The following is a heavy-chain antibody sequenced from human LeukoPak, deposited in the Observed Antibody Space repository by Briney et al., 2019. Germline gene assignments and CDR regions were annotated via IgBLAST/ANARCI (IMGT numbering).Heavy chain of an antibody. CDR3: ARDRLRFLEWTPPNAFDI. CDR2: ISAYNGNT. J-gene: IGHJ3*02. D-gene: IGHD3-3*01. CDR1: GYTFTSYG. V-gene: IGHV1-18*01. Sequence: ASVKVSCKASGYTFTSYGISWVRQAPGQGLEWMGWISAYNGNTNYAQKLQGRVTMTTDTSTSTAYMELRSLRSDDTAVYYCARDRLRFLEWTPPNAFDIWGRGTMVTVSS.